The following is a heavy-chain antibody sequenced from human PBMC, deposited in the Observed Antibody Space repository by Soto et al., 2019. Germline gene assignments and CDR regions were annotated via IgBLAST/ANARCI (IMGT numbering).Heavy chain of an antibody. CDR2: INPSGGST. D-gene: IGHD3-9*01. CDR1: GYTFTRYY. V-gene: IGHV1-46*01. CDR3: AHRPLASVRYFDAGETWFAP. J-gene: IGHJ5*02. Sequence: ASVKVACKASGYTFTRYYMHWVRQTPGKGLEWMGIINPSGGSTSYAQKFQGRVTMTRDMSTSTVYMELSSLRSEDTATYYCAHRPLASVRYFDAGETWFAPWGQGTLVTVSS.